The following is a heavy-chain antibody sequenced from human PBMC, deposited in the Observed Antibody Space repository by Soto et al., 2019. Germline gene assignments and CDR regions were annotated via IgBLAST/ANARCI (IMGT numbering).Heavy chain of an antibody. D-gene: IGHD1-26*01. J-gene: IGHJ4*02. CDR3: ARYSGKYQGPIDY. V-gene: IGHV3-30*03. CDR1: GFTFSHYG. CDR2: ISYDGSNK. Sequence: ESGGGVVQPGRSLRLSCAASGFTFSHYGIHWVRQAPGKGLEWLAVISYDGSNKHYADSVKGRFTVSRDNSKNTLYLHMNSLRAEDTAVYFCARYSGKYQGPIDYWGQGTLVTVSS.